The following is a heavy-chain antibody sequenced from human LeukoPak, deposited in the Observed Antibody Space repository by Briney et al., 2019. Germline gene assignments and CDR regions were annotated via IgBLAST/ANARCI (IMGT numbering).Heavy chain of an antibody. V-gene: IGHV1-18*01. Sequence: ASVKVSCKASGYTFTSYGISWVRQAPGQGLEWMGWISAYNGNTNYARKLQGRVTMTRDTSTSTVYMELSSLRSEDTAVYYCARAPLHYYDSSGYSRYNWFDPWGQGTLVTVSS. CDR1: GYTFTSYG. D-gene: IGHD3-22*01. CDR3: ARAPLHYYDSSGYSRYNWFDP. CDR2: ISAYNGNT. J-gene: IGHJ5*02.